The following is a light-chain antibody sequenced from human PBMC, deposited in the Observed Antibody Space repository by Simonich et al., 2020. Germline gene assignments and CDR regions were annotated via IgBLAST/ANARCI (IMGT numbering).Light chain of an antibody. CDR2: WAS. V-gene: IGKV4-1*01. Sequence: DIVMTQSPDSLAVSLGERATINCKSSQSVLYSSNNKNYLAWYQQKPGQPPKLLIYWASTRESGVPERFSGSGSGTDFTVTISSLQAEDVAVYYCQQYYSTPPWTFGQGTKVEIK. J-gene: IGKJ1*01. CDR1: QSVLYSSNNKNY. CDR3: QQYYSTPPWT.